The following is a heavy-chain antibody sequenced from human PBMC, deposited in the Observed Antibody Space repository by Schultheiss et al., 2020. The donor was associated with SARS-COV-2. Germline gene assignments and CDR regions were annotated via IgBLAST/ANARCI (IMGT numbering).Heavy chain of an antibody. J-gene: IGHJ4*02. D-gene: IGHD3-3*02. CDR3: ARHRTISSPYDY. CDR1: GGSISSSSYY. CDR2: IYYSGST. V-gene: IGHV4-39*01. Sequence: SETLSLTCTVSGGSISSSSYYWGWIRQPPGKGLEWIGSIYYSGSTYYNPSLKSRVTISVDTSKNQFSLKLSSVTAADTAVYYCARHRTISSPYDYWGQGSLVTVSS.